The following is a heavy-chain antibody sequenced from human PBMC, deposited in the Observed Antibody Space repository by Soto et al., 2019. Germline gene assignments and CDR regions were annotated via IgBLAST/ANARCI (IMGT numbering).Heavy chain of an antibody. CDR2: VNGDGSST. J-gene: IGHJ4*02. CDR1: GFTFSSYW. D-gene: IGHD6-6*01. V-gene: IGHV3-74*01. CDR3: ARGGPYSSSEVDY. Sequence: EAQLVESGGGLVQPGGSLRLSCAASGFTFSSYWMHWVRQAPGKGLVWVSRVNGDGSSTSYADSVKGRFTISRDNAKNTLYLQMNSLRVEDTAVYYCARGGPYSSSEVDYWGQGTLVTVSS.